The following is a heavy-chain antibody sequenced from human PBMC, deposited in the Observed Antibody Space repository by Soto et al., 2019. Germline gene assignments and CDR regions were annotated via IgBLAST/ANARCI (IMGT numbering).Heavy chain of an antibody. V-gene: IGHV1-3*01. D-gene: IGHD4-4*01. CDR2: INAGNGNT. Sequence: QVQLVQSGAEVKKPGASVKVSCKASGYTFTSYAMHWVRQAPGQRREWMGWINAGNGNTKYSQKFQGRVTITRDTSASTAYMELSSLRSEDTAVYYCARENDYSKPYYYYGMDVWGQGTTVTVSS. CDR3: ARENDYSKPYYYYGMDV. CDR1: GYTFTSYA. J-gene: IGHJ6*02.